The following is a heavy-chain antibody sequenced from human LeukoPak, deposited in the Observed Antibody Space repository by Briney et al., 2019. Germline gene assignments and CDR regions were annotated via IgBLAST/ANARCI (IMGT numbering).Heavy chain of an antibody. CDR2: IYWDDDR. CDR1: GFSLNTRGVG. V-gene: IGHV2-5*02. J-gene: IGHJ4*02. CDR3: AHRKNYYDSSVFDN. D-gene: IGHD3-22*01. Sequence: ESGPTLMHPTQTLTLTCTFSGFSLNTRGVGGGWIRQPPARALEWLALIYWDDDRRYSPSLKSRLTITKDNSKNQVLLTMTNMEPVDTATYFCAHRKNYYDSSVFDNWGQGTLVTVSS.